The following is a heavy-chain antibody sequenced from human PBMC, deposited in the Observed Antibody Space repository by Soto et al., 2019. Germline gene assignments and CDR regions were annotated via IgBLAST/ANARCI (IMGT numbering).Heavy chain of an antibody. CDR2: MSSSGDSI. J-gene: IGHJ6*02. V-gene: IGHV3-11*01. Sequence: QVQLVESGGGLVQPGGSLRLSCAASGITFSDCYMNWIRQAPGKGLEWVSYMSSSGDSINYAGSVWGRFTVSRDNAKNSLYLQMNSLRAEDTAMYYCARVRFGQWGYAMDVWGQGTTVTVSS. D-gene: IGHD3-10*01. CDR3: ARVRFGQWGYAMDV. CDR1: GITFSDCY.